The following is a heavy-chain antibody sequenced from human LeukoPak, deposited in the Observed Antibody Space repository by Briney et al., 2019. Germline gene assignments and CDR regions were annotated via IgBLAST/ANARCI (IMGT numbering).Heavy chain of an antibody. CDR1: GYTFTGSY. D-gene: IGHD6-13*01. J-gene: IGHJ4*02. CDR3: ARDWSGGAAAVYY. V-gene: IGHV1-2*02. CDR2: INPNNGGT. Sequence: GASVKVSCKASGYTFTGSYMHWVRQAPGQGLEWMGWINPNNGGTNYAQKFQGRVTMTRDTSINTAYMELSRLRSDDTAVYYCARDWSGGAAAVYYWGQGTLVTVSS.